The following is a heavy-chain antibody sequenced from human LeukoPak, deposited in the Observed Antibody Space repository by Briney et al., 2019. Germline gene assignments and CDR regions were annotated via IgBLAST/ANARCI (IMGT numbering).Heavy chain of an antibody. D-gene: IGHD6-13*01. CDR3: PKYRACLAAVYDFDS. CDR2: ISNDENDK. Sequence: GGSLRLSCAASGLTFTSYAMHWVRQAPGRGLEWVAVISNDENDKKSADSVKGRFTISRDNSKNTLFLQMNSLRAEDMAVYYCPKYRACLAAVYDFDSWGQGTLVTVSS. V-gene: IGHV3-30*18. CDR1: GLTFTSYA. J-gene: IGHJ4*02.